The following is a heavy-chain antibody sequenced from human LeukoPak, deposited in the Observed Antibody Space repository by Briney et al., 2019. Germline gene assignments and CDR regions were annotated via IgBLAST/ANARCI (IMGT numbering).Heavy chain of an antibody. V-gene: IGHV4-39*01. CDR3: ARLSLGVNVGVRVDY. Sequence: PSETLSLTCTVSGGSISSYYWGWIRQPPGKGLEWIGSIYYSGSTYYNPSLKSRVTISVDTSKNQFSLKLSSVTAADTAVYYCARLSLGVNVGVRVDYWGQGTLVTVSS. J-gene: IGHJ4*02. D-gene: IGHD3-10*02. CDR1: GGSISSYY. CDR2: IYYSGST.